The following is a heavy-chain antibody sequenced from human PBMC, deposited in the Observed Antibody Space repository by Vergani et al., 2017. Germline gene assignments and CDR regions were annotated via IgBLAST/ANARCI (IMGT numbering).Heavy chain of an antibody. J-gene: IGHJ4*02. CDR2: LCPSGST. CDR1: GAPISYWC. CDR3: ATGAGPFDI. V-gene: IGHV4-4*07. Sequence: QVQMQESGAGVVKTSETLCLTCSASGAPISYWCWSWLRQPAGKGLEWIGRLCPSGSTNYKPSLKSRVTMSIDTSKTQFSLKLTSVTAADTAVYYCATGAGPFDIWGQGTLVTVSS. D-gene: IGHD7-27*01.